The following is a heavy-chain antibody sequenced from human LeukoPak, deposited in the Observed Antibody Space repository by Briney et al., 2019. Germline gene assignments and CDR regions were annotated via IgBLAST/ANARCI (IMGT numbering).Heavy chain of an antibody. CDR2: ISSSGSSI. V-gene: IGHV3-48*03. CDR3: ARDSGFDWLSFDY. CDR1: GFTFSSYA. J-gene: IGHJ4*02. D-gene: IGHD3-9*01. Sequence: PGGSLRLSCAASGFTFSSYAMNWVRQAPGKGLEWVSYISSSGSSIYYADSVKGRFTISRENAKNSLYLQMNSLRVEDMAVYYCARDSGFDWLSFDYWGQGTLVTVSS.